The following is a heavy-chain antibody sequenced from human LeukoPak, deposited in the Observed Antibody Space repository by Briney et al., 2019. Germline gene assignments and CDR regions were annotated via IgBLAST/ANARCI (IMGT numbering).Heavy chain of an antibody. CDR1: GFTFSSYG. CDR2: IWYDGSNK. Sequence: PGGSLRPSCAASGFTFSSYGMHWVRQAPGKGLEWVAVIWYDGSNKYYADSVKGRFTISRDNSKNTLYLQMNSLRAEDTAVYYCARDFPPAPIWGQGTLVTVSS. V-gene: IGHV3-33*01. J-gene: IGHJ4*02. CDR3: ARDFPPAPI. D-gene: IGHD2-15*01.